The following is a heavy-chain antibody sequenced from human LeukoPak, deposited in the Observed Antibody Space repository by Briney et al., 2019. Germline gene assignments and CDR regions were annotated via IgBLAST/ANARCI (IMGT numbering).Heavy chain of an antibody. Sequence: ASVKVSCKASGYTFTGYYMHWVRQAPGQGLEWMGWINPNSGGTNYAQKFQGRVTMTRDTSISTAYMELSRLRSDDTAVYYCARGTSTMIVVFHLYYYYYYMDVWGKGTTVTVSS. J-gene: IGHJ6*03. CDR3: ARGTSTMIVVFHLYYYYYYMDV. CDR2: INPNSGGT. V-gene: IGHV1-2*02. D-gene: IGHD3-22*01. CDR1: GYTFTGYY.